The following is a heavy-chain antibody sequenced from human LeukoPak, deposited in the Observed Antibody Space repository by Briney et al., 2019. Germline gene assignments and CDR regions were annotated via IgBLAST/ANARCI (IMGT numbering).Heavy chain of an antibody. CDR2: INHSGST. Sequence: SETLSLTCAVSGGSFSGYYWSWIRRPPGKGLEWIGEINHSGSTNYNPSLKSRVTISVDTSKNQFSLKLSSVTAADTAVYYCASAIVVVPAALGYWGQGTLVTVSS. D-gene: IGHD2-2*01. CDR1: GGSFSGYY. CDR3: ASAIVVVPAALGY. J-gene: IGHJ4*02. V-gene: IGHV4-34*01.